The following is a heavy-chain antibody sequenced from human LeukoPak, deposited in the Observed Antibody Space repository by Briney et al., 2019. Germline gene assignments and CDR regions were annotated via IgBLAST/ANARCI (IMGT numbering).Heavy chain of an antibody. D-gene: IGHD6-13*01. CDR3: TIDGGPTRSSTWYGYFDS. J-gene: IGHJ4*02. V-gene: IGHV3-23*01. CDR1: GFTFSSHG. Sequence: GGSLRLSCAASGFTFSSHGMSWVRQAPGKGLEWVSGISGSGGGTFYADSVRGRFTISRDNSKNTVYLQMNSLKTEDTAVYYCTIDGGPTRSSTWYGYFDSWGQGTLVTVSS. CDR2: ISGSGGGT.